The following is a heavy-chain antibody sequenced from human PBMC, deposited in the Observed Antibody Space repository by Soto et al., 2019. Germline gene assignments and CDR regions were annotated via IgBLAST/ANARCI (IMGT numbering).Heavy chain of an antibody. CDR3: AREASSGWSGGDDAFDI. D-gene: IGHD6-19*01. CDR2: IYSGGST. J-gene: IGHJ3*02. Sequence: PAGSLRLSCAASGFTVSSNYMSWVRQAPGKGLEWVSVIYSGGSTYYADSVKGRFTISRDNSKNTLYLQMNSLRAEDTAVYYRAREASSGWSGGDDAFDIWGQGTMVTVS. V-gene: IGHV3-53*01. CDR1: GFTVSSNY.